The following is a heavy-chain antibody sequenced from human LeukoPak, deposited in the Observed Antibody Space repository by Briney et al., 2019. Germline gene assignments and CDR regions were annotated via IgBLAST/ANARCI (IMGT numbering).Heavy chain of an antibody. J-gene: IGHJ4*02. D-gene: IGHD1-1*01. V-gene: IGHV3-23*01. CDR2: ISGSTTAT. CDR1: GLAFSNAW. CDR3: AKDKTATAQNFDY. Sequence: PGGSLRLSCAASGLAFSNAWMSWVRQAPGKGLEWVSTISGSTTATYYAGSVKGRFTISRDNSKNTLYLEMNSLRAEDTAIYYCAKDKTATAQNFDYWGQGTLVTVSS.